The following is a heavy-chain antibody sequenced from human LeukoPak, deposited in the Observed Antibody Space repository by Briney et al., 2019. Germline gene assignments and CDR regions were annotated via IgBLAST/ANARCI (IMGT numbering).Heavy chain of an antibody. CDR3: AKDAGGVPAASYFDY. V-gene: IGHV3-21*01. Sequence: GGSLRLSCAASGFSFSNYNMNWVRQAPGKALEWVSSITSSSTYIYYGDSVKGRFTISRDNAKNSLYLQMNSLRAEDTAVYYCAKDAGGVPAASYFDYWGQGTLVTVSS. J-gene: IGHJ4*02. D-gene: IGHD2-2*01. CDR1: GFSFSNYN. CDR2: ITSSSTYI.